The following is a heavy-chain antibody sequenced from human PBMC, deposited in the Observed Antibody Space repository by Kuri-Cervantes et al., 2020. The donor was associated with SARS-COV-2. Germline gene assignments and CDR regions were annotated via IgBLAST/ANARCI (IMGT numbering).Heavy chain of an antibody. J-gene: IGHJ4*02. CDR3: ARHARGWYRDDY. CDR1: GGSISSGGYY. Sequence: SETLSLTCTVSGGSISSGGYYWSWIRQHPEKGLEWIGYIYYSGSTYYNPSLKSRVTISVDTSKNQFSLKLSSVTAADTAVYYCARHARGWYRDDYWGQGTLVTVSS. V-gene: IGHV4-39*01. CDR2: IYYSGST. D-gene: IGHD6-19*01.